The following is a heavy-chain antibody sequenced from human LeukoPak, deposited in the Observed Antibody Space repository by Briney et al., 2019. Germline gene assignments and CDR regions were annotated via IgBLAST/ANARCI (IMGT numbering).Heavy chain of an antibody. CDR2: IYYSGST. Sequence: SETLSLTCTVSGGSISSYYWSWIRQPPGKGLEWIGYIYYSGSTNYNPSLKSRVTISVDTSKNQFSLKLSSVTAADTAVYYCARGGQLVHGGYYYYMDVWGKGTTVTVSS. CDR1: GGSISSYY. J-gene: IGHJ6*03. D-gene: IGHD6-13*01. CDR3: ARGGQLVHGGYYYYMDV. V-gene: IGHV4-59*01.